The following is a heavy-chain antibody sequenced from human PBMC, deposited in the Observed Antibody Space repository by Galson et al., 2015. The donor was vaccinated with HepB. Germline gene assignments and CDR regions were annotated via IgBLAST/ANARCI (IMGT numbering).Heavy chain of an antibody. CDR3: ARIPGYCSGGSCSLFDY. V-gene: IGHV1-2*02. D-gene: IGHD2-15*01. CDR2: INPNSGGT. CDR1: GYTFTGYY. J-gene: IGHJ4*02. Sequence: SVKVSCKASGYTFTGYYLHWVRQAPGQGLEWMGWINPNSGGTNYAQKFQGRVTMTRDTSINTAYKELSRLRSDDTAVYYCARIPGYCSGGSCSLFDYWGRGTLVTVSS.